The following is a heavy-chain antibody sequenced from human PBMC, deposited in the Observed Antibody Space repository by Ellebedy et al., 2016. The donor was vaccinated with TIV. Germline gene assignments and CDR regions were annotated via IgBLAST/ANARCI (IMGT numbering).Heavy chain of an antibody. J-gene: IGHJ6*02. Sequence: AASVKVSCKASGGTFSSYTIGWARQAPGQGLEWMGGIILMFGTANYAQKFQGRVTITADESTSTAYMELISLRSEDTAVYYCAGGQILVPPPMAPGYYYYNMDVWGQGTTVTVSS. D-gene: IGHD2-2*01. CDR3: AGGQILVPPPMAPGYYYYNMDV. V-gene: IGHV1-69*13. CDR1: GGTFSSYT. CDR2: IILMFGTA.